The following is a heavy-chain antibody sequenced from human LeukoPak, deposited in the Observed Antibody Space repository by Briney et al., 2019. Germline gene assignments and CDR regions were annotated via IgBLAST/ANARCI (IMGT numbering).Heavy chain of an antibody. CDR1: GGTFSSYP. J-gene: IGHJ4*02. Sequence: SVTVSCKVSGGTFSSYPISWVRQAPGQGLEWMGEITPIFGEAQNAEKFQGRVTITADEPTSTVYMELTSLRLDDTAMYYCARNSRVASTSGLNYWGQGTLVTVSS. CDR2: ITPIFGEA. V-gene: IGHV1-69*13. CDR3: ARNSRVASTSGLNY. D-gene: IGHD5-12*01.